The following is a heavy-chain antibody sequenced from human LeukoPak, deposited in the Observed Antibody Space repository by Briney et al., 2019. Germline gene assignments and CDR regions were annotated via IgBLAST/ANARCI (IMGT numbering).Heavy chain of an antibody. D-gene: IGHD4-11*01. CDR2: IDANNGDT. J-gene: IGHJ4*02. CDR1: GYTFTAYY. CDR3: ARDPSSVTLYFFDY. V-gene: IGHV1-2*02. Sequence: ASVKVSCKAPGYTFTAYYIHWLRQAPCQGLEWMGWIDANNGDTKSAQKFQGRVTMSRDTSISTAYMDLSSLRPDDAAVYYCARDPSSVTLYFFDYWGQGTLVTVSS.